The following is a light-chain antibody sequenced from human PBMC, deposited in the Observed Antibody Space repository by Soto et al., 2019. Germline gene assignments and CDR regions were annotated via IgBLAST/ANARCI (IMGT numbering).Light chain of an antibody. CDR2: DAS. J-gene: IGKJ4*01. CDR3: HQRSKWPLT. Sequence: EIVLTQSPATLSLSPGERATLSCRASQSVSSYLAWYQQKPGQAPRLLISDASNRATGIPDRFSGSGSGTDFTLTISSLEPEDFAVYYCHQRSKWPLTLGGGTKVDIK. CDR1: QSVSSY. V-gene: IGKV3-11*01.